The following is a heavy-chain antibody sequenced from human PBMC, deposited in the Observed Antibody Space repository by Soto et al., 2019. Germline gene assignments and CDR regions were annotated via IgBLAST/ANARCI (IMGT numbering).Heavy chain of an antibody. D-gene: IGHD4-17*01. CDR1: GYSFTSYW. CDR3: ARHQFGTVTRYGPNNGFDA. Sequence: GESLKIFCKGSGYSFTSYWISWVRQMPGKGLEWMGRIDPSDSYTNYSPSFQGHVTISADKSISTAYLQWSSLKASDTAMYYSARHQFGTVTRYGPNNGFDAWGQGTLVTVSS. J-gene: IGHJ5*02. CDR2: IDPSDSYT. V-gene: IGHV5-10-1*01.